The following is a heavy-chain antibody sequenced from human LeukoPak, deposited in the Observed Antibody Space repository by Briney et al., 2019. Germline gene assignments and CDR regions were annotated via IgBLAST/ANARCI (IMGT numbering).Heavy chain of an antibody. D-gene: IGHD3-10*01. CDR3: AKGITYGFFDY. CDR1: GFTVSSEY. Sequence: GGSRRLSCAASGFTVSSEYMSWVRQAPGTGLEWVSSIYAGGGTYYADSVKGRFTISRDNSKNTLYLQMNSLRAEDTAVYYCAKGITYGFFDYWGQGTLVIVSS. V-gene: IGHV3-66*01. J-gene: IGHJ4*02. CDR2: IYAGGGT.